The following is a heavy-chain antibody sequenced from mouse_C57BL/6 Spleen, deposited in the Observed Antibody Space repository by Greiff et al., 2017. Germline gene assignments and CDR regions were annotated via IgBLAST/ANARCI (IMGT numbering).Heavy chain of an antibody. J-gene: IGHJ4*01. CDR1: GFTFSSYT. CDR2: ISGGGGNT. V-gene: IGHV5-9*01. Sequence: DVHLVESGGGLVKPGGSLKLSCAASGFTFSSYTMSWVRQTPEKRLEWVATISGGGGNTYYPDSVKGRFTISRDNAKNTLYLQMSSLRSEDTALYYCARGGAMDYWGQGTSVTVSS. CDR3: ARGGAMDY.